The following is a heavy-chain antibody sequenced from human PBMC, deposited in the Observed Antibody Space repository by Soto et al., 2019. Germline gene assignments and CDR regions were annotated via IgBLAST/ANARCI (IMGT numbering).Heavy chain of an antibody. V-gene: IGHV1-18*01. CDR1: GYTFTNYG. CDR2: ISGFNGKT. D-gene: IGHD6-19*01. J-gene: IGHJ6*02. Sequence: QVQLVQSGAEVRKPGASVKVSCKASGYTFTNYGISWVRQAPGQGLEWMGWISGFNGKTTYAQTLQGRFTMTADTSTGTAYRELRSLRSDDTAMYYCARDDDAGAVAPDVWGQGTPVTVSS. CDR3: ARDDDAGAVAPDV.